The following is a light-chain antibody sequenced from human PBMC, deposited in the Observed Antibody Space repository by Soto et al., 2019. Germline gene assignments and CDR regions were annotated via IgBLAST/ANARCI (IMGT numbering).Light chain of an antibody. J-gene: IGLJ1*01. V-gene: IGLV2-14*03. CDR1: SSDIGHYDF. Sequence: QSALTQPASVSASPGQSITISCTGTSSDIGHYDFVSWYQQHPGTAPKLLIYDVTSRPSGVSHRFSGSKSGNTASLTISGLQPEDEADYYCSSYTSSSTPGVFGTGTKLTVL. CDR3: SSYTSSSTPGV. CDR2: DVT.